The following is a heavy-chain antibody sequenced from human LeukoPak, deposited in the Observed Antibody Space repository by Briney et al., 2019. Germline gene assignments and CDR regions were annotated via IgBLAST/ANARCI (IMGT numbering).Heavy chain of an antibody. Sequence: ASVKVSCKASGYTFTSYDINWVRQATGQGLEWMGWMNPNSGNTGYAQKFQGRVTMTRNTSISTAYMELSSLRSEDTVVYYCARAPPRVRGRTPQYYFDYWGQGILVTVSS. CDR1: GYTFTSYD. CDR3: ARAPPRVRGRTPQYYFDY. V-gene: IGHV1-8*01. CDR2: MNPNSGNT. J-gene: IGHJ4*02. D-gene: IGHD3-10*01.